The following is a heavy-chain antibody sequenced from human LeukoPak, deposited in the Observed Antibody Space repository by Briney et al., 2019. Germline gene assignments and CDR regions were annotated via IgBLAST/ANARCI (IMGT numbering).Heavy chain of an antibody. CDR1: GGSISSYY. CDR2: IYTSGST. CDR3: ARSGGNSEYYYYYYMDV. Sequence: SEPLSLTCTVSGGSISSYYWSWIRQPPGKGPEWIGYIYTSGSTNYNPSLKSRVTISVDTSKNQFSLKLSSVTAADTAVYYCARSGGNSEYYYYYYMDVWGKGTTVTVSS. V-gene: IGHV4-4*09. J-gene: IGHJ6*03. D-gene: IGHD4-23*01.